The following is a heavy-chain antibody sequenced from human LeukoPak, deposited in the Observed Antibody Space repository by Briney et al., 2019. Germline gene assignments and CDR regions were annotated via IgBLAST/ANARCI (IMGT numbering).Heavy chain of an antibody. Sequence: SETLSLTCTVSGGSISSYYWSWIRQPAGKGLEWIGRIYTSGSTTYNPSLMSRVTMSVDTSKNKSSLKLSSVTAADTAVYYCARGRYCSGGSCYVNWFDPWGQGTLVTVSS. CDR1: GGSISSYY. V-gene: IGHV4-4*07. D-gene: IGHD2-15*01. CDR3: ARGRYCSGGSCYVNWFDP. CDR2: IYTSGST. J-gene: IGHJ5*02.